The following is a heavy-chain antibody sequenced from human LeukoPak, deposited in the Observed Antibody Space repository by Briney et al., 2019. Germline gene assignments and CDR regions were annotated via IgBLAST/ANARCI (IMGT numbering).Heavy chain of an antibody. J-gene: IGHJ6*02. CDR1: GYTFTSYY. V-gene: IGHV1-46*01. CDR3: ARGNEVVTAIPHYYYYYGMDV. D-gene: IGHD2-21*02. Sequence: ASVKVSCKASGYTFTSYYMHWVRQAPGQGLEWMGIINPSGGSTSYAQKFQGRVTMTRDTSTSTVYMELSSLRSEDTAVYYCARGNEVVTAIPHYYYYYGMDVWGQGTTVTVSS. CDR2: INPSGGST.